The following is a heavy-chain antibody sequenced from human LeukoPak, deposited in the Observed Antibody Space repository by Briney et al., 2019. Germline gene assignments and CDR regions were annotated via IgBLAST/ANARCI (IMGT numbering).Heavy chain of an antibody. V-gene: IGHV3-48*01. CDR3: VRQFAS. CDR2: VSGSGSTV. J-gene: IGHJ4*02. CDR1: GFTFGDHI. Sequence: GGSLGLSCAASGFTFGDHIMNWVRQLPGKRLEWVAYVSGSGSTVYYADSVKGRFTVSRDDGKSSLYLQMNSLRVEDTALYYCVRQFASWGQGTLVTVSS.